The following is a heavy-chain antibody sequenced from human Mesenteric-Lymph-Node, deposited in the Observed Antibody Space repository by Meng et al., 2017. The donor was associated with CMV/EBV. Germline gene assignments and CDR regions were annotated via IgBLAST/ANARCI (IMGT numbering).Heavy chain of an antibody. CDR3: ATAGAVVIATADY. V-gene: IGHV3-7*01. D-gene: IGHD2-21*01. J-gene: IGHJ4*02. Sequence: GGSLRLSCAASGFTFSSYWMSWVRQAPGKGLEWVANIKQDGSEKYYVDSVKGRFTISRDNSMNTLYLQMDSLRVEDTAVYYCATAGAVVIATADYWGQGTLVTVSS. CDR1: GFTFSSYW. CDR2: IKQDGSEK.